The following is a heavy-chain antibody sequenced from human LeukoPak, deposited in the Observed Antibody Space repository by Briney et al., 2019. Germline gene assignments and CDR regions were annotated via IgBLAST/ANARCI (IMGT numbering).Heavy chain of an antibody. CDR2: IHTSGST. CDR3: ARDFSEGWLVRHYYYYYYMDV. Sequence: SDTLSLTCTVSGGSISSYYWSWIRQPARKGLEWIGRIHTSGSTNYNPSLKSRVTMSVDTSKNQFSLKLSSVTAADTAVYYCARDFSEGWLVRHYYYYYYMDVWGKGTTVTVSS. V-gene: IGHV4-4*07. J-gene: IGHJ6*03. CDR1: GGSISSYY. D-gene: IGHD6-19*01.